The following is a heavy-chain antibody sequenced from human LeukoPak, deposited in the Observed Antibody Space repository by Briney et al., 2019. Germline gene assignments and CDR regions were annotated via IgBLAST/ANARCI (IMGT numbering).Heavy chain of an antibody. CDR1: GYTFTGYY. CDR2: INPNSGGT. V-gene: IGHV1-2*02. Sequence: GASVKVPCKASGYTFTGYYMHWVRQAPGQGLEWMGWINPNSGGTNYAQEFQGRVTMTRDTSISTAYMELSRLRSDDTAVYYCAREGEYCSSTSCYISLAQYNWFDPWGQGTLVTVSS. J-gene: IGHJ5*02. CDR3: AREGEYCSSTSCYISLAQYNWFDP. D-gene: IGHD2-2*02.